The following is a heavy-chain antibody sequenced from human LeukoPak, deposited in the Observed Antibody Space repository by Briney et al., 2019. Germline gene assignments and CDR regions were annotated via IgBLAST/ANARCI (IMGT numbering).Heavy chain of an antibody. V-gene: IGHV3-30*18. D-gene: IGHD1-1*01. J-gene: IGHJ6*02. CDR3: AKDQTTSYGMDV. CDR2: ISYDGSNK. Sequence: PGRSLRLSCAASGFTFSSYGMHWVRQAPGKGLEWVAVISYDGSNKYYADSVKGRFTISRDNSKNTLYLQMNSLRAEDTAVYYCAKDQTTSYGMDVWGQGTTVTVSS. CDR1: GFTFSSYG.